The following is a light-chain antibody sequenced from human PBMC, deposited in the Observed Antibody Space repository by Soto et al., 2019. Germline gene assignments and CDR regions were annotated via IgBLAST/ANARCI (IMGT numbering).Light chain of an antibody. CDR2: LGS. CDR3: MQALQSPLT. Sequence: EIVMTQSPVSLPVTPGEPASISCRSSQSLLLRNGYNCVDWYLQKPGQSPQLLIHLGSNRASGVPDRFSGSGSGTDFTLKISRVEAEDVGVYYCMQALQSPLTFGGGTKVELK. V-gene: IGKV2-28*01. J-gene: IGKJ4*01. CDR1: QSLLLRNGYNC.